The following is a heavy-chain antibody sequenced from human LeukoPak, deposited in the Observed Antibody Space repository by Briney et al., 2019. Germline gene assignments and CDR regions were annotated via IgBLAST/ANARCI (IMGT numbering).Heavy chain of an antibody. Sequence: EASVKVSRKAPGYTFTGYYMHWVRQAPGQGLEWMGWINPNSGGTNYAQKFQGRVTMTRDTSISTAYMEPSRLRSDDTAVYYCARDPRGTTVIFDYWGQGTLVTVSS. CDR2: INPNSGGT. V-gene: IGHV1-2*02. J-gene: IGHJ4*02. D-gene: IGHD4-17*01. CDR1: GYTFTGYY. CDR3: ARDPRGTTVIFDY.